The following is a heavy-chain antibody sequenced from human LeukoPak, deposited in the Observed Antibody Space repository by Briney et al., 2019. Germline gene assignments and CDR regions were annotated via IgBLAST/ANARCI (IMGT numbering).Heavy chain of an antibody. CDR3: ARYSSSSSVVA. V-gene: IGHV3-7*01. D-gene: IGHD6-13*01. J-gene: IGHJ5*02. CDR1: GITFSAFS. CDR2: TKPDGSET. Sequence: GGSLRLSCVASGITFSAFSMNWVRQAPGKGLEWLANTKPDGSETHYVDSVKGRFTVSRDNAKNSLYLQVDSLRADDTAVYYCARYSSSSSVVALGQGALVTVSS.